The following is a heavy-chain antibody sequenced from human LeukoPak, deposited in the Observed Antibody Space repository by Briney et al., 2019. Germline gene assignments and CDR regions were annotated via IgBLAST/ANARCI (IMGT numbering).Heavy chain of an antibody. CDR1: GGSFNDYY. Sequence: SETLSLTCAVYGGSFNDYYWSWIRQPPGKGLEWIGEINHSASTNYNPSLKSRVTMSLDTSKNQSSLKMTSVTDADTALYYCARADHSSGGLARFDSWGQGTLVTVSS. D-gene: IGHD3-22*01. CDR3: ARADHSSGGLARFDS. V-gene: IGHV4-34*01. CDR2: INHSAST. J-gene: IGHJ5*01.